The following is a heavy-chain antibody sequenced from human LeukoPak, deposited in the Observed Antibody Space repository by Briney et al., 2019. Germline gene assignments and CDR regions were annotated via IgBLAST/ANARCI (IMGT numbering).Heavy chain of an antibody. J-gene: IGHJ4*02. CDR2: IIPIFGTA. D-gene: IGHD3-16*01. Sequence: SVKVSCKASGGTFSSYAISWVRQAPGQGLEWMGGIIPIFGTANYAQKFQGRVTITADESTSTAYMELSSLRSEDTAVYYCARGRRFRGDYVWGSPHYWGQGTLVTVSS. V-gene: IGHV1-69*13. CDR3: ARGRRFRGDYVWGSPHY. CDR1: GGTFSSYA.